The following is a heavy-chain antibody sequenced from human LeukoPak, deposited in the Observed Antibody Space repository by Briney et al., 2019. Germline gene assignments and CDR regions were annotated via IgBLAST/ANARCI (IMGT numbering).Heavy chain of an antibody. CDR3: ARGGLVPAATYYYYYGMDV. CDR1: GGSISSYY. Sequence: PSETLSLTCTVSGGSISSYYWSWIRQPPGKGLEWIGYIYYSGSTNYNPSLKSRVTISVDTSKNQFSLKLSSVTAADTAVYYCARGGLVPAATYYYYYGMDVWGKGTTVTVSS. D-gene: IGHD2-2*01. J-gene: IGHJ6*04. CDR2: IYYSGST. V-gene: IGHV4-59*01.